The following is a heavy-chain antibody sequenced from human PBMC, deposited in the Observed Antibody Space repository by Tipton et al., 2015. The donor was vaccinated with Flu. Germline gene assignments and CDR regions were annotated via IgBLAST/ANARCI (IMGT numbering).Heavy chain of an antibody. D-gene: IGHD3-10*01. CDR3: ARSPSYSGSGIYPYYFDD. CDR1: GDSIRSVTYY. J-gene: IGHJ4*02. Sequence: TLSLTCTVSGDSIRSVTYYWGWIRQPPGKGLEWIGNIYYSGNAYYNPSLKSRVTILVDTSKNQMSLNLNSVTAADTAVYYCARSPSYSGSGIYPYYFDDWGQGTLVTVSS. CDR2: IYYSGNA. V-gene: IGHV4-39*07.